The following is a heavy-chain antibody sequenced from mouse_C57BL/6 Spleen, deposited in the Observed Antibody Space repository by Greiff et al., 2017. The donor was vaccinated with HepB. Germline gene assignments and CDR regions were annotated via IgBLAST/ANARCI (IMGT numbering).Heavy chain of an antibody. V-gene: IGHV7-3*01. J-gene: IGHJ4*01. CDR3: ARSPIYYGNSYAMDY. CDR1: GFTFTDYY. CDR2: IRNKANGYTT. Sequence: EVKVEESGGGLVQPGGSLSLSCAASGFTFTDYYMSWVRQPPGKALEWLGFIRNKANGYTTEYSASVKGRFTISRDNSQSILYLQMNALRAEDSATYYCARSPIYYGNSYAMDYWGQGTSVTVSS. D-gene: IGHD2-1*01.